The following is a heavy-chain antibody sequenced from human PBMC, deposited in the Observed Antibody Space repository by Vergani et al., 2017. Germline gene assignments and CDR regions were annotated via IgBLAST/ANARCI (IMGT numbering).Heavy chain of an antibody. D-gene: IGHD3-9*01. J-gene: IGHJ4*02. Sequence: QVQVVQSGAEVKKSGASGKVSCKTSGYTFSNYYMHWVRQPPGQGLEWMGIINPSGGHTNYAQKFQGRVTMTRDTSTSTVYMELSSLRSEDTAIYYCARGDYGILTGYRYWGQGTLVTVSA. CDR1: GYTFSNYY. V-gene: IGHV1-46*03. CDR3: ARGDYGILTGYRY. CDR2: INPSGGHT.